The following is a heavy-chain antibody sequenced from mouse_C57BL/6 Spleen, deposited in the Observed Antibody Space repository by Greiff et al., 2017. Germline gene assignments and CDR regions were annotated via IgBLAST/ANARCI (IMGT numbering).Heavy chain of an antibody. V-gene: IGHV1-22*01. Sequence: VQLQQSGPELVKPGASVKMSCKASGYTFTDYNMHWVKQSHGKSLEWIGYINPNNGGTSYNQKFKGKATLTVNKSSSTAYMELRSLTSEDSAVYYCAREAYDYDGSYWYCDVWGTGTTVTVSS. J-gene: IGHJ1*03. D-gene: IGHD2-4*01. CDR1: GYTFTDYN. CDR3: AREAYDYDGSYWYCDV. CDR2: INPNNGGT.